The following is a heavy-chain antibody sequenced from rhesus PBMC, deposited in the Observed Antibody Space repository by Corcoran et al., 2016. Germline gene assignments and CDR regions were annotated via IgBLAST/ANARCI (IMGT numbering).Heavy chain of an antibody. Sequence: QVQLQESGPGLVKPSENLSLTCAVSGSSIRSGSYWDWISQPPGKGLEYIGYISGSSGSTYYNPSLKSRVTISKDTAKNQFSLKLSSVTAADTAVYYCARRPFWTGYIDVWGPGVLVTVSS. CDR1: GSSIRSGSY. CDR2: ISGSSGST. J-gene: IGHJ5-1*01. V-gene: IGHV4-99*01. CDR3: ARRPFWTGYIDV. D-gene: IGHD3-3*01.